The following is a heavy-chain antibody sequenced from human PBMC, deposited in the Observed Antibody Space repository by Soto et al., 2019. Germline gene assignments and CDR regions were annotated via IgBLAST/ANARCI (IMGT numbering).Heavy chain of an antibody. CDR3: TRGHPSIYNY. Sequence: LRLSCAASGFTFSNYWMSWVRQAPGKGLEWVANIKEDGSERYYVDSVKGRFTISRDNAKNSLYLQMTSLRPEDTAVYYCTRGHPSIYNYWGQGTLVTVSS. CDR1: GFTFSNYW. D-gene: IGHD4-4*01. J-gene: IGHJ4*02. V-gene: IGHV3-7*01. CDR2: IKEDGSER.